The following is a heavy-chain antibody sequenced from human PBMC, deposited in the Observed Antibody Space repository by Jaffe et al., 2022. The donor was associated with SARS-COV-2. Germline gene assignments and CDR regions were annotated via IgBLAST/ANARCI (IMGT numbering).Heavy chain of an antibody. J-gene: IGHJ3*01. CDR1: GFTFSSHW. V-gene: IGHV3-74*01. CDR3: ASPIFSTDGVNGAFDL. Sequence: EVQLVESGGGLVQPGGSLRLSCAASGFTFSSHWMHWVRQAPGKGLVWVSRINRDGSSTYYADSVKGRFTISRDNAKNTLYLQMNSLRAEDTAVYYCASPIFSTDGVNGAFDLWGQGTMVTVSS. D-gene: IGHD3-10*01. CDR2: INRDGSST.